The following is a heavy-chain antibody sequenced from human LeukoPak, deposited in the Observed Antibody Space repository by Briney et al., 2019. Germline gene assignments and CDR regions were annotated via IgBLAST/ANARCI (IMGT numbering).Heavy chain of an antibody. D-gene: IGHD3-10*01. CDR1: GFTFSSYA. Sequence: GGSLRLSCAASGFTFSSYAMSWVRQAPGKGLEWVAVISYDGSNKYYADSVKGRFTISRDNSKNTLYLQMNSLRAEDTAVYYCARDIATLVRGDPPYFDPWGQGTLVTVSS. V-gene: IGHV3-30-3*01. CDR3: ARDIATLVRGDPPYFDP. CDR2: ISYDGSNK. J-gene: IGHJ5*02.